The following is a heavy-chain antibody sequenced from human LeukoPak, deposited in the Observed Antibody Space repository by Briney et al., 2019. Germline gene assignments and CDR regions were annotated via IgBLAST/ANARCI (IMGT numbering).Heavy chain of an antibody. D-gene: IGHD6-19*01. CDR1: GFTFSSYG. Sequence: GGSLRLSCAASGFTFSSYGMHWVRQAPGKGLEWVAFIRYDGSNKYYADSVKGRFTISRDNSKNTLYLQMNSLRAEDTAVYYCAKEGIAVGGYSIDYWGQGTLVTVSS. CDR3: AKEGIAVGGYSIDY. CDR2: IRYDGSNK. V-gene: IGHV3-30*02. J-gene: IGHJ4*02.